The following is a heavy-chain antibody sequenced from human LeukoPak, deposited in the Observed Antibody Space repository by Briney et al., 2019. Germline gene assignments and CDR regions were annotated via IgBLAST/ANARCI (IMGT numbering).Heavy chain of an antibody. CDR2: IIPIFGTA. CDR1: GGTFSSYA. Sequence: SVKVSCKASGGTFSSYAISWVRQAPGQGLEWMGGIIPIFGTANYAQKFQGRVTMTRDTSTSTVYMELSSLRSEDTAVYYCARDLVAAAGSFDYWGQGTLVTVSP. D-gene: IGHD6-13*01. J-gene: IGHJ4*02. CDR3: ARDLVAAAGSFDY. V-gene: IGHV1-69*05.